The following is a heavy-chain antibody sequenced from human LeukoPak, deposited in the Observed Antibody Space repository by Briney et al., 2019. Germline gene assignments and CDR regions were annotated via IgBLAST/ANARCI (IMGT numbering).Heavy chain of an antibody. V-gene: IGHV4-39*07. Sequence: SETLSLTCTVSGGSISRSSYYWGWIRQPPGKGLEWIGSIFYSGSTHYNPSLKSRVTISVDTSKNQFSLKLSSVTAADTAVYYCARRGGGSTGPYAYYYYYYMDVWGKGTTVTVSS. CDR3: ARRGGGSTGPYAYYYYYYMDV. CDR2: IFYSGST. D-gene: IGHD3-10*01. J-gene: IGHJ6*03. CDR1: GGSISRSSYY.